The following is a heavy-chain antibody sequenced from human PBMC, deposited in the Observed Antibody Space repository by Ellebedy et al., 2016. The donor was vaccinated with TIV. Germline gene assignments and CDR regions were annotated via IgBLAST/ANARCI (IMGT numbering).Heavy chain of an antibody. CDR1: GYTFTSYA. CDR2: INAGNGNT. CDR3: ARDRRYCSGGSCFRYYYGMDV. Sequence: ASVKVSXXASGYTFTSYAMHWVRQAPGQRLEWMGWINAGNGNTKYSQKFQGRVTITRDTSASTAYMELSSLRSEDTAVYYSARDRRYCSGGSCFRYYYGMDVWGQGTTVTVSS. J-gene: IGHJ6*02. D-gene: IGHD2-15*01. V-gene: IGHV1-3*01.